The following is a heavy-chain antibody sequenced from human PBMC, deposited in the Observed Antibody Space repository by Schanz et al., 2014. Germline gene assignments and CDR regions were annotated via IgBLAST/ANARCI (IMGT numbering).Heavy chain of an antibody. CDR3: AKHVRSLTGNDY. J-gene: IGHJ4*02. D-gene: IGHD3-9*01. CDR1: GYTFTSHG. CDR2: INPSGGST. V-gene: IGHV1-46*01. Sequence: QVQLVQSGAEVKKPGASVKVSCKASGYTFTSHGISWVRQAPGQGLEWMGIINPSGGSTRYGQKFQGRITVTTDTSTSTVYLELSSLRSDDTAVYYCAKHVRSLTGNDYWGQGTLVTVSS.